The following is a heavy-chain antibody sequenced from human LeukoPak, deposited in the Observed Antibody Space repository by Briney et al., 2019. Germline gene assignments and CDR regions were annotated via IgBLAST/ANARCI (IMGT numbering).Heavy chain of an antibody. CDR2: INHTGSSPDGST. CDR1: GGSFSGYS. J-gene: IGHJ4*02. Sequence: SETLSLTCAAYGGSFSGYSWNWIRQSPGKGLEWIGEINHTGSSPDGSTNYSPSLKSRVTISVDTSKSQFSLHLTSVTAADTGVYYCARGFSGFWEFDYWGQGALVTVSS. D-gene: IGHD1-14*01. CDR3: ARGFSGFWEFDY. V-gene: IGHV4-34*01.